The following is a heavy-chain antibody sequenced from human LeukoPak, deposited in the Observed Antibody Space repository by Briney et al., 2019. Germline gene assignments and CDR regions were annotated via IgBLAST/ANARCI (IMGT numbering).Heavy chain of an antibody. CDR1: GFTFSTYT. D-gene: IGHD3-3*01. J-gene: IGHJ4*02. CDR3: ASPFWSGYYGILGY. V-gene: IGHV3-48*04. CDR2: TSGSGSSI. Sequence: GGSLRLSCGASGFTFSTYTMNWVRQAPGKGLEWVSYTSGSGSSIYYADSVKGRFTISRDNAKNSLYLQMNSLRAEDTAVYYCASPFWSGYYGILGYWGQGTLVTVSS.